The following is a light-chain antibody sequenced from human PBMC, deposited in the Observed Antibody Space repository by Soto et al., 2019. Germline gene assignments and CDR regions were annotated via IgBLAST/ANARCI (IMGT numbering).Light chain of an antibody. CDR1: QSVSST. V-gene: IGKV3-15*01. CDR3: QQYNDWPRT. CDR2: GAS. Sequence: EIVMTQSPATLSVSPGERATISCRASQSVSSTLAWYQQKPGQAPRLLIYGASTRATGIPARFSGSGSGTEFTLTISSLQSEDFAVYYCQQYNDWPRTFGGGTKVDIK. J-gene: IGKJ4*01.